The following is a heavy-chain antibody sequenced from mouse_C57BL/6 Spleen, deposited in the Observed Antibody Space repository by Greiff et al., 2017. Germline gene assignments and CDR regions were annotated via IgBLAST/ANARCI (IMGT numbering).Heavy chain of an antibody. CDR1: GYTFTSYW. D-gene: IGHD2-4*01. J-gene: IGHJ4*01. Sequence: VQLQQPGAELVMPGASVKLSCKASGYTFTSYWMHWVKQRPGQGLEWIGEIDPSDSYTNYNQKFKGKSTLTVDKSSSTAYMQLSSLTSEDSAVYYCARGGLRRQGYYAMDYWGQGTSVTVSS. CDR2: IDPSDSYT. V-gene: IGHV1-69*01. CDR3: ARGGLRRQGYYAMDY.